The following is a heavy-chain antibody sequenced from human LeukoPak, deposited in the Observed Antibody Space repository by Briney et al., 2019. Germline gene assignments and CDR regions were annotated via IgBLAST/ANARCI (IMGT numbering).Heavy chain of an antibody. V-gene: IGHV3-30-3*01. D-gene: IGHD2-21*02. CDR1: GFTFRIYA. J-gene: IGHJ3*02. Sequence: PGGSLSLSRAASGFTFRIYAMHWARQAPGKGREWVAVILHEGSNKYYAASVTGRFTISRANSKNTLYLQMNRLRADDAALYYYARGDCGGDCDLSMATYDIWGQGTKVTVSS. CDR2: ILHEGSNK. CDR3: ARGDCGGDCDLSMATYDI.